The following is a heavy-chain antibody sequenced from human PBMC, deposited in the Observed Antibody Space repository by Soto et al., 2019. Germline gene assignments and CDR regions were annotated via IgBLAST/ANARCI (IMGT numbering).Heavy chain of an antibody. J-gene: IGHJ1*01. V-gene: IGHV4-34*01. CDR2: INHSGST. CDR1: GGSFSGYY. CDR3: ARGRRSTYFQH. Sequence: QVQLQQWGAGLLKPSETLSLTCAVYGGSFSGYYWSWIRQPPGKGLEWIGEINHSGSTNYNPSLKSRVTISVDRSKNQFSLKLSSVTAADTAVYYCARGRRSTYFQHWGQGTLVTVSS.